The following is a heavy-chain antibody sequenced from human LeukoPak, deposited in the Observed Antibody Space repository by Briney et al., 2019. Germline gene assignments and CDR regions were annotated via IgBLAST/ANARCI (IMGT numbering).Heavy chain of an antibody. D-gene: IGHD6-13*01. CDR3: AGANNSSWHN. J-gene: IGHJ4*02. Sequence: GGSLRLSCETSGFTFSSNWMSWVRHVPGRGLDWVANIKPDGSAEYYAASVKGRFTVSRDNAKNSLYLQMNSLRVEDTAVYYCAGANNSSWHNWGQGTLVTVSS. CDR1: GFTFSSNW. CDR2: IKPDGSAE. V-gene: IGHV3-7*01.